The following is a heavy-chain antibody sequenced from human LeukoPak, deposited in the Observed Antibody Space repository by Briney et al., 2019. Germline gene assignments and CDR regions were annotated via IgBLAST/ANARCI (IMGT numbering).Heavy chain of an antibody. CDR3: AKGRYCISGGCYYFDY. CDR1: GFTFANHA. Sequence: GGSLRLSCAASGFTFANHAMHWVRQAPGKGLEWVSGIGRNSGSIEYADSVKGRFTISRDNAKNSLYLQMNSLRAEDTALYYCAKGRYCISGGCYYFDYWGQGSLVTVSP. D-gene: IGHD2-8*01. V-gene: IGHV3-9*01. CDR2: IGRNSGSI. J-gene: IGHJ4*02.